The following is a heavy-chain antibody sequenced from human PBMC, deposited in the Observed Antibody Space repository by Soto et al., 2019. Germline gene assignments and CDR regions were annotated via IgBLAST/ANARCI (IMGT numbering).Heavy chain of an antibody. CDR2: ISSSSSYT. CDR1: GFTFSDYY. Sequence: PGGSLRLSCAASGFTFSDYYMSWIRQAPGKGLEWVSYISSSSSYTNYADSVKGRFTISRDNAKNSLYLQMNSLRAEDTAVYYCARAKDYYDSSGLGGFDYWGQGTLVTVSS. CDR3: ARAKDYYDSSGLGGFDY. V-gene: IGHV3-11*06. J-gene: IGHJ4*02. D-gene: IGHD3-22*01.